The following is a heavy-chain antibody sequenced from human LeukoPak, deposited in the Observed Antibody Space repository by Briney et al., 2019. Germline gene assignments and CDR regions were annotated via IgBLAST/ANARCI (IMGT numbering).Heavy chain of an antibody. V-gene: IGHV3-7*05. Sequence: GGSMRLSCAASGFTFSSSWMTWVRQAPGKGLEWVAHIKEDGNEEYYVDSVKGRFTISRDNAKNSLYLQMNSLRAEDTAVFYCARWNNDWEFDYWGQGTLVSVSS. CDR1: GFTFSSSW. J-gene: IGHJ4*02. CDR2: IKEDGNEE. CDR3: ARWNNDWEFDY. D-gene: IGHD1/OR15-1a*01.